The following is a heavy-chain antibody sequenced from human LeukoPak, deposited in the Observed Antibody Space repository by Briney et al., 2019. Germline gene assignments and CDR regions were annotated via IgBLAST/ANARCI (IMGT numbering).Heavy chain of an antibody. Sequence: GPSLRLFCAPSSLIMSIYCTHWGHQARGKGLVCLSGINSDGSSTSYADSVKGRFTISRDNAKNTLYLQMNSLRAEDTAVYYCARRYYYDSSGRGYWGQGTLVTVSS. V-gene: IGHV3-74*01. J-gene: IGHJ4*02. CDR2: INSDGSST. D-gene: IGHD3-22*01. CDR3: ARRYYYDSSGRGY. CDR1: SLIMSIYC.